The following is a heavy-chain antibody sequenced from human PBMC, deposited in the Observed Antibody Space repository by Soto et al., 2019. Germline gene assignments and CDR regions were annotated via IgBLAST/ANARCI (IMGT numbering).Heavy chain of an antibody. CDR1: GFSFSKYA. D-gene: IGHD5-18*01. CDR2: INGPADTI. V-gene: IGHV3-23*01. Sequence: GGSLRLSCAASGFSFSKYAMRWVRQAPEKGLEWISAINGPADTIYYADSVKGRFTISRDNSRNIVYLQMDSLRDEDTAVYYCAKRADSLSGCMDVWGKGTTVTVSS. CDR3: AKRADSLSGCMDV. J-gene: IGHJ6*03.